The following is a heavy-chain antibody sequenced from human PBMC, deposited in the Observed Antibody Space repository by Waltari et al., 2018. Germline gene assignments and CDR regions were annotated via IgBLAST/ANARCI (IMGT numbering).Heavy chain of an antibody. CDR2: RKEDGSEK. J-gene: IGHJ4*02. D-gene: IGHD3-22*01. CDR3: ARDDSTGYYYFDY. Sequence: RSWVSQAPGKGLEWVANRKEDGSEKDYVESGKGRFTISRDNAKNSLYLQMNSLRAEDTAVYYCARDDSTGYYYFDYWGQGTLVTVSS. V-gene: IGHV3-7*03.